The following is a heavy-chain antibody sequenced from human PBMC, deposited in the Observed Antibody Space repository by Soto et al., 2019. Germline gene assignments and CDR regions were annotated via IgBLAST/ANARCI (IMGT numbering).Heavy chain of an antibody. V-gene: IGHV4-34*01. J-gene: IGHJ4*02. CDR3: ARGRSLSFGRDYWDH. CDR1: GGSFSGYY. CDR2: INHSGST. Sequence: LSRPLSLTCAVSGGSFSGYYWSWIRQPPGKGLEWIGEINHSGSTNYNPSLKSRVTISVDTSKNQFSLKLSSVTAADTAVYYCARGRSLSFGRDYWDHWGQGTRFTV. D-gene: IGHD3-10*01.